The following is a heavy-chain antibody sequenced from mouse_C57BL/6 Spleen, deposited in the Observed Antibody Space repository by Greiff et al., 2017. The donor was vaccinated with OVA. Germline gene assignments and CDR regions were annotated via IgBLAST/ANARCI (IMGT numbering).Heavy chain of an antibody. CDR2: IDPSDSYT. J-gene: IGHJ2*01. CDR1: GYTFTSYW. V-gene: IGHV1-50*01. Sequence: QVQLQQPGAELVKPGASVKLSCKASGYTFTSYWMQWVKQRPGQGLEWIGEIDPSDSYTNYNQKFKGKATLTVDTSSSTAYMQLSSLTSEDSAVYYCARTYYGSSPGYWGQGTTLTVSS. CDR3: ARTYYGSSPGY. D-gene: IGHD1-1*01.